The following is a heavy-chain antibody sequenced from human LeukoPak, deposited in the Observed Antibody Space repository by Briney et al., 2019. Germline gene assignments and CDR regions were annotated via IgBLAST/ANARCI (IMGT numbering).Heavy chain of an antibody. D-gene: IGHD1-26*01. CDR3: AGPVGGNGMDV. Sequence: KRGESLKISCKGSGYSFTNYWIGWVRQTPGKGLEWMGIINPDDSEIKYSPSLQGQVTISADKSISTAYLQWSSLKASDTAMYYCAGPVGGNGMDVWGQGTTVTVSS. CDR2: INPDDSEI. CDR1: GYSFTNYW. V-gene: IGHV5-51*01. J-gene: IGHJ6*02.